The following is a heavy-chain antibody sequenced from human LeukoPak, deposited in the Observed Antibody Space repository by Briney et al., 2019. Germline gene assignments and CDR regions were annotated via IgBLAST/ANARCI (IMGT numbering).Heavy chain of an antibody. D-gene: IGHD5-18*01. Sequence: SEALSLTCTVSGGSISNYYWSWIRQPAGKGLEWIGRINTSGSTNYNPSLESRVTMSVDTSKNQFSLKLSSVTAADTAVYFCARSRGTTMVTRFDYWGQGTLVTVSS. V-gene: IGHV4-4*07. CDR1: GGSISNYY. CDR3: ARSRGTTMVTRFDY. J-gene: IGHJ4*02. CDR2: INTSGST.